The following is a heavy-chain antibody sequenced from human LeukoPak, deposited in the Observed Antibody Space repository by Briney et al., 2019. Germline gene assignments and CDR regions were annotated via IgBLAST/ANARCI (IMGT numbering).Heavy chain of an antibody. D-gene: IGHD1-14*01. V-gene: IGHV3-21*01. CDR2: ISSSSSYI. CDR1: GFTFSTYR. J-gene: IGHJ3*02. CDR3: GRGGPEAFDI. Sequence: GGSLRLSCAASGFTFSTYRTNWVRQAPGKGLEWVSSISSSSSYIYYADSVKGRFTISRDNAKNSLYLQMNSLRVEDTAVYYCGRGGPEAFDIWGQGTMVTVSS.